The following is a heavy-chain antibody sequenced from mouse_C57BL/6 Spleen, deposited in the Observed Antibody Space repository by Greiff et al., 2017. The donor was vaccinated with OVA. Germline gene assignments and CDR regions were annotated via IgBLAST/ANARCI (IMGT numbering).Heavy chain of an antibody. CDR3: AREGRTTVVARPDD. Sequence: VQLQQSGPELVKPGASVKLSCKASGYTFTSYDINWVKQRPGQGLEWIGWIYPRDGSTKYNEKFKGTATLTVDTSSSREYMEVHSRTSEDSAVDFCAREGRTTVVARPDDWGQGTALTVSS. V-gene: IGHV1-85*01. CDR2: IYPRDGST. CDR1: GYTFTSYD. D-gene: IGHD1-1*01. J-gene: IGHJ2*01.